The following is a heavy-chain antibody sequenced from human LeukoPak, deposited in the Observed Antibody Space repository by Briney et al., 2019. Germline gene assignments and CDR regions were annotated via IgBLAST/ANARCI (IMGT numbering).Heavy chain of an antibody. CDR1: GVTFSTYA. V-gene: IGHV3-23*01. J-gene: IGHJ4*02. CDR3: AKGVVGVTSPNSLDY. CDR2: ITGSGVST. Sequence: GGSLRLSCAASGVTFSTYAMTWVRQTPGKGLEWVSAITGSGVSTFYADSVKGRFTISRDNSKNTLFLQMNSLRAEDTAVCYCAKGVVGVTSPNSLDYWGQGTLVTVSS. D-gene: IGHD1-26*01.